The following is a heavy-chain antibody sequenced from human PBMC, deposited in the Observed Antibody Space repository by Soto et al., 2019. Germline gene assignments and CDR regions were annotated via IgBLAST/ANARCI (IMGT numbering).Heavy chain of an antibody. V-gene: IGHV1-18*01. J-gene: IGHJ4*02. D-gene: IGHD1-1*01. CDR1: GYTFTSYG. Sequence: ASVKVSCKASGYTFTSYGISWVRQAPGQGLEWMGWISAYNGNTNFAQKFQGRVTMTTDTSTSTVYMELRSLRSDDTAVYYCARDPPGGTDLFFDYWGQGTLVTVSS. CDR2: ISAYNGNT. CDR3: ARDPPGGTDLFFDY.